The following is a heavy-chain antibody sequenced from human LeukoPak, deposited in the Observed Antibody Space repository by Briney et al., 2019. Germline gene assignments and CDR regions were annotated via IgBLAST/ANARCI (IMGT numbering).Heavy chain of an antibody. D-gene: IGHD7-27*01. J-gene: IGHJ4*02. CDR2: INEDGSEK. CDR3: TRLADHTGDH. V-gene: IGHV3-7*01. CDR1: GFSFRNYW. Sequence: GGSLRLSCVTSGFSFRNYWMGWVRQAPGKGLEWVANINEDGSEKYYVDSVKGRFTISRDNAKNSVALQMNSLRGEDTAVYYCTRLADHTGDHWGQGTLVTVSS.